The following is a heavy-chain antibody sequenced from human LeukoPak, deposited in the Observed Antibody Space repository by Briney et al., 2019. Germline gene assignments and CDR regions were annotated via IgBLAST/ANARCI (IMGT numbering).Heavy chain of an antibody. CDR2: IGSDDNT. V-gene: IGHV3-23*01. J-gene: IGHJ4*02. Sequence: PGGSLRLSCAASGFTFSRNAMAWVRQAPGKGLEWVAGIGSDDNTHYAESVRGRFTISRDISKNTVSLQMSSLRAEDTAVYYCAKDILRWSFDSWGQRILVTVSS. CDR3: AKDILRWSFDS. CDR1: GFTFSRNA. D-gene: IGHD2-21*01.